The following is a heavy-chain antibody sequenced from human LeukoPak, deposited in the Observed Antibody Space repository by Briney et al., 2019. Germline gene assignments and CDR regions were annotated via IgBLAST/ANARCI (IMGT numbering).Heavy chain of an antibody. CDR2: IYYSGST. Sequence: PSETLSLTCTVSGGSISSGGYYWSWIRQHPGKGLEWIGYIYYSGSTYYNPSLKSRVTISVDTSKNQFSLKLSSVTAADTAEYYCARVSYFYDSSGYRQRYYFDYWGQGTLVTVSS. V-gene: IGHV4-31*03. CDR3: ARVSYFYDSSGYRQRYYFDY. D-gene: IGHD3-22*01. J-gene: IGHJ4*02. CDR1: GGSISSGGYY.